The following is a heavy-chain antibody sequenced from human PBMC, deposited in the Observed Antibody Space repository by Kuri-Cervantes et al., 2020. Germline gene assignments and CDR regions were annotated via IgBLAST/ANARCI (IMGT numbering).Heavy chain of an antibody. CDR2: IGTAGDT. Sequence: GESLKISCAASGFTFSSYSMNWVRQATGKGLEWVSAIGTAGDTYYPGSVKGRFTISRENAKNSLYLQMNSLRAGDTAVYYCARAPPRPYCSSTSCFLNWYFDLWGRGTLVTVSS. CDR3: ARAPPRPYCSSTSCFLNWYFDL. V-gene: IGHV3-13*01. J-gene: IGHJ2*01. CDR1: GFTFSSYS. D-gene: IGHD2-2*01.